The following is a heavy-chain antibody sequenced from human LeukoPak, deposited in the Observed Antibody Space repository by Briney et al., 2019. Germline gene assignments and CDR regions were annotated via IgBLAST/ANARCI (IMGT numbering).Heavy chain of an antibody. J-gene: IGHJ4*02. CDR2: IYYSGST. V-gene: IGHV4-31*03. Sequence: SQTLSLTCTASGGSISSGGYYWSWIRQHPGKGLEWIGYIYYSGSTYYNPSLKSRVTISVDTSKNQFSLKLSSVTAADTAVYYCARYYSGYDYFDYWGQGTLVTVSS. D-gene: IGHD5-12*01. CDR1: GGSISSGGYY. CDR3: ARYYSGYDYFDY.